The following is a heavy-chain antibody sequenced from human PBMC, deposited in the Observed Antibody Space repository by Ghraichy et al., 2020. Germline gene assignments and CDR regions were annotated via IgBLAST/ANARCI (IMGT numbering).Heavy chain of an antibody. CDR2: IYYSGST. J-gene: IGHJ4*02. CDR1: GGSISSYY. Sequence: SETLSITCTVSGGSISSYYWSWIRQPPGKGLEWIGYIYYSGSTNYNPSLKSRVTISLDTSKNQFSLKLSSVTAADTAVYFCARHGSFKYYFDYWGRGTLVTVSS. CDR3: ARHGSFKYYFDY. V-gene: IGHV4-59*01.